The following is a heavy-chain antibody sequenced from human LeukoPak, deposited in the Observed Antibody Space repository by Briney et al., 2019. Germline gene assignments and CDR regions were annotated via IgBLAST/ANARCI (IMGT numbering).Heavy chain of an antibody. D-gene: IGHD1-26*01. V-gene: IGHV1-2*02. CDR1: GYTFTGYY. CDR3: ARRGPPAYSGSYYVDY. Sequence: ASVKVSCKASGYTFTGYYMHWVRQAPGQGLEWMGWINPNSGGTNYAQKFQGRVTMTRDTAISTAYMELSRLRSDYTAVYYCARRGPPAYSGSYYVDYWGQGTLVTVSS. J-gene: IGHJ4*02. CDR2: INPNSGGT.